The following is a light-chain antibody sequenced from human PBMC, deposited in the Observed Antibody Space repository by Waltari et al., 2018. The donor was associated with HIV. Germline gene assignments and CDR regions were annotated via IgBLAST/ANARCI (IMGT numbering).Light chain of an antibody. CDR1: SSNIGTNYA. Sequence: QSVLTQPPSVSGAPGQRVTIACSGSSSNIGTNYAVQWYQQLPGTAPKLLIYGDDNRPSGVPDRFTGSKSGTSASLAITGLQPEDEADYYCQSYDTSLGGFYVFGTGTKVTVL. CDR2: GDD. J-gene: IGLJ1*01. CDR3: QSYDTSLGGFYV. V-gene: IGLV1-40*01.